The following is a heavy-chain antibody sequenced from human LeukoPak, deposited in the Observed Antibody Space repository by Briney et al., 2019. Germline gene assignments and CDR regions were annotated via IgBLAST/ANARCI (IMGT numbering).Heavy chain of an antibody. CDR3: ARYYYGPYFDY. CDR2: IYYSGST. Sequence: SETLSLTCTVSGGSISSSSYYWGWIRQPPGKGLEWIGSIYYSGSTYYNPSLKSRVTISVDTSKNQFSLKLSSVTAADTAVYYCARYYYGPYFDYWGQGTLVTVSS. J-gene: IGHJ4*02. CDR1: GGSISSSSYY. D-gene: IGHD3-10*01. V-gene: IGHV4-39*01.